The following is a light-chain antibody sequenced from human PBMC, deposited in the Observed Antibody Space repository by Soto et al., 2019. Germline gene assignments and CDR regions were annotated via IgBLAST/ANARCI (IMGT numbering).Light chain of an antibody. V-gene: IGKV3-11*01. CDR2: DAS. CDR1: QSVSSN. CDR3: QQRSNWPWT. J-gene: IGKJ1*01. Sequence: EIVLTQSPGTLSLSPGERATLSCRASQSVSSNSLAWYQQKLGQAPRLLIYDASNRATGIPARFSGSGSGTDFTLTISSLEPEDFAVYYCQQRSNWPWTFAQGTKVDIK.